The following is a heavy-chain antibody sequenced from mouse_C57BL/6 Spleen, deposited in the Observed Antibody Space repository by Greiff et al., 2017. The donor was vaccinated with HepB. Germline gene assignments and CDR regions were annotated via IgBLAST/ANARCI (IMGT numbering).Heavy chain of an antibody. CDR2: IDPENGDT. Sequence: VQLKESGAELVRPGASVKLSCTASGFNIKDDYMHWVKQRPEQGLEWIGWIDPENGDTEYASKFQGKATITADTSSTTAYLQLSSLTSEDTAVYYCTKGNYGYYAMDYWGQGTSVTGSS. V-gene: IGHV14-4*01. CDR3: TKGNYGYYAMDY. D-gene: IGHD2-1*01. CDR1: GFNIKDDY. J-gene: IGHJ4*01.